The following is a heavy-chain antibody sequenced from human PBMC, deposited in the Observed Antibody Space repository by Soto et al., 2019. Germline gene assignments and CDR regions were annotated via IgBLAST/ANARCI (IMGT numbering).Heavy chain of an antibody. CDR3: AKCFTSAYYYYGMDV. Sequence: GGSLRLSCAASGFTFSSYGMHWVRQAPGKGLEWVAVISYDGSNKYYADSVKGRFTISRDNSKNTLYLQMNSLRAEDTAVYYCAKCFTSAYYYYGMDVWGQGTTVTVSS. V-gene: IGHV3-30*18. CDR2: ISYDGSNK. CDR1: GFTFSSYG. J-gene: IGHJ6*02.